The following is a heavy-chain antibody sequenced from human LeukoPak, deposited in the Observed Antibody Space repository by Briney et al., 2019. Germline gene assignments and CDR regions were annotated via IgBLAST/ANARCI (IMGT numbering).Heavy chain of an antibody. CDR3: AKHRAARTAPDAFDI. CDR1: GFTFSTYD. Sequence: GGSLRLSCAASGFTFSTYDMSWVRQAPGKGLEWVSSISSTCGATHYADSVKGRFSISRDNSENTLYFQMNSLRAEDTAVYFCAKHRAARTAPDAFDIWGQGTTVTVS. V-gene: IGHV3-23*01. D-gene: IGHD6-25*01. CDR2: ISSTCGAT. J-gene: IGHJ3*02.